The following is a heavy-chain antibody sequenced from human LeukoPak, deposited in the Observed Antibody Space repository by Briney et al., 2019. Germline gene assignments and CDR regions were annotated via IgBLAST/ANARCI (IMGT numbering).Heavy chain of an antibody. D-gene: IGHD6-19*01. CDR3: ARAGPARPSYSIGWGGYYYYYGMDV. CDR1: GGSISSYY. V-gene: IGHV4-59*01. CDR2: IYYSGST. Sequence: SETLSLTCTVSGGSISSYYWSWIRQPPGKGLEWIGYIYYSGSTNYNPSLKSRVTISVDTSKNQFSLKLSSVTAADTAVYYCARAGPARPSYSIGWGGYYYYYGMDVWGQGTTVTVSS. J-gene: IGHJ6*02.